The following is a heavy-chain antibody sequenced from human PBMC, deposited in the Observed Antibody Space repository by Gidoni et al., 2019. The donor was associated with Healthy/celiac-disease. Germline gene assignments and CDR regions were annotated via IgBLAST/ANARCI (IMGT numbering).Heavy chain of an antibody. V-gene: IGHV1-8*01. Sequence: QVQLVQSGAELTKPGASMNVSCKASGYTFTSYDLHWVLQATGQGLEWMGWMNPNSGNTGYTQKFQGRVTMTRNTSISTADMERSSLRSEETAVYYCVGPMSYDCGMDIWGQGTTVTVSS. J-gene: IGHJ6*02. CDR1: GYTFTSYD. CDR3: VGPMSYDCGMDI. CDR2: MNPNSGNT.